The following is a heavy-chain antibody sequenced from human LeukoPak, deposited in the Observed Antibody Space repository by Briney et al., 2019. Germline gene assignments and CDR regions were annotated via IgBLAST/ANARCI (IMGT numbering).Heavy chain of an antibody. V-gene: IGHV3-66*01. CDR1: GFTVNNNF. CDR3: ARDTDYYGSGTLGYLDY. Sequence: GGSLRLSCAVSGFTVNNNFMSWVRQAPGKGLEWVSVIYSGGSTYYTDSVKGRFTISRDNSKNALYLQMNSLRAEDTAVYYCARDTDYYGSGTLGYLDYWGQGTLVTVSS. CDR2: IYSGGST. D-gene: IGHD3-10*01. J-gene: IGHJ4*02.